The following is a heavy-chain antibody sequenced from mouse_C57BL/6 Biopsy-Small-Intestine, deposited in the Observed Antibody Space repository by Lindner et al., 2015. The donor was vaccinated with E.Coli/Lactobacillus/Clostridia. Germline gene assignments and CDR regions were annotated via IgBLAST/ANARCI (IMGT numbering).Heavy chain of an antibody. Sequence: VQLQESGPELVKPGASVKISCKASGYAFSSSWMNWVKQRPGKGLEWIGRIYPGDGDTNYNGKFKDKATLTADKSSNTAYMQLSSLTSEDSAVYFCGRGTGAWFAYWGQGTLVTVSA. V-gene: IGHV1-82*01. CDR2: IYPGDGDT. CDR3: GRGTGAWFAY. CDR1: GYAFSSSW. D-gene: IGHD4-1*01. J-gene: IGHJ3*01.